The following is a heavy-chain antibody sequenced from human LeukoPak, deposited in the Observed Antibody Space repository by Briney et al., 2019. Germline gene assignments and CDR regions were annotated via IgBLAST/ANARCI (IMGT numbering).Heavy chain of an antibody. CDR3: AKDHRYSGYGSFDY. CDR2: ISYDGTNE. J-gene: IGHJ4*02. D-gene: IGHD5-12*01. CDR1: GFTFSSYG. V-gene: IGHV3-30*18. Sequence: PGGSLRLSCAASGFTFSSYGMHWVRQAPGKGLEWVAVISYDGTNEYYADSVKGRFTISRDNSKSTLYLQMNSLRAEDTAVYYCAKDHRYSGYGSFDYWGQGTLVTVSS.